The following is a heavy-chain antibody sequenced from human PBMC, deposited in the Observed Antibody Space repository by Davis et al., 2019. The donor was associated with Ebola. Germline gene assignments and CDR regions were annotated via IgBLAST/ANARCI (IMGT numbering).Heavy chain of an antibody. V-gene: IGHV1-69*05. CDR3: ARDYIVGATQRYFDY. Sequence: SVKVSCKASGGTFSSYAISWVRQAPGQGLEWMGGIIPIFGTANYAQKFQGRVTMTRDTSTSTVYMELSSLRSEDTAVYYCARDYIVGATQRYFDYWGQGTLVTVSS. D-gene: IGHD1-26*01. CDR1: GGTFSSYA. CDR2: IIPIFGTA. J-gene: IGHJ4*02.